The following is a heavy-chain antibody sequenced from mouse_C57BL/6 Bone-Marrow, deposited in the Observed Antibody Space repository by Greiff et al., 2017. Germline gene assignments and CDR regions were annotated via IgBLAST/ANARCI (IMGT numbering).Heavy chain of an antibody. CDR1: GYTFTSYW. J-gene: IGHJ2*01. D-gene: IGHD1-2*01. CDR2: IYPGSGST. V-gene: IGHV1-55*01. Sequence: QVQLQQPGAELVKPGASVKMSCKASGYTFTSYWITWVKQRPGQGLEWIGDIYPGSGSTNYNEKFKSKDTLTVDTSSSTAYMQLSSLTSEDSAVYYCARDYYGPGYYFDYWGQGTTLTVSS. CDR3: ARDYYGPGYYFDY.